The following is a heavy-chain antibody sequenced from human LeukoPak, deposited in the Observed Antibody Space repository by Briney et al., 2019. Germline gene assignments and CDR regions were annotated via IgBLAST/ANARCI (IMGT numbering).Heavy chain of an antibody. V-gene: IGHV4-59*01. CDR1: GGSISSYY. J-gene: IGHJ5*02. Sequence: SETLSLTCTVSGGSISSYYWSWIRQPPGKGLEWIGYIYYSGSTNYNPSLKSRVTISVDTSKNQFSLKLSSVTAADTAVYYCARGSGIAAAVHWFDPWGQGTLVTVSS. CDR2: IYYSGST. CDR3: ARGSGIAAAVHWFDP. D-gene: IGHD6-13*01.